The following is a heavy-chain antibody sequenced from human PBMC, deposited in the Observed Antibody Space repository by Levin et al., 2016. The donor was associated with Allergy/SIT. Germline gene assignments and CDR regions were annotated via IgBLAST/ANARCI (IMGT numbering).Heavy chain of an antibody. CDR2: TTSSGSYM. Sequence: GGSLRLSCVASGFNFNDYGMNWVRQAPGKGLEWVSSTTSSGSYMYYGDSVKGRFTMSRDNAKNSVYLQMNSLRADDTAVYYCATGDWTLATWGQGTLVTVSS. D-gene: IGHD2-21*02. V-gene: IGHV3-21*01. CDR1: GFNFNDYG. J-gene: IGHJ4*02. CDR3: ATGDWTLAT.